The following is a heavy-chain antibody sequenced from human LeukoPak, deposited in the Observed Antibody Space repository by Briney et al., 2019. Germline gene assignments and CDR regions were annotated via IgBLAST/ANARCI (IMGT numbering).Heavy chain of an antibody. J-gene: IGHJ4*02. V-gene: IGHV1-46*01. Sequence: GASVKVSCKASGFSFTAYYMHWVRQAPGQGLEWMGIINPNDGSTKYAQKFQGRVTMTGDTSTTTLYLDLTSLTSDDTAVYYCARDEGISGTTFDYWGQGTLVTVSS. CDR2: INPNDGST. CDR1: GFSFTAYY. D-gene: IGHD1-7*01. CDR3: ARDEGISGTTFDY.